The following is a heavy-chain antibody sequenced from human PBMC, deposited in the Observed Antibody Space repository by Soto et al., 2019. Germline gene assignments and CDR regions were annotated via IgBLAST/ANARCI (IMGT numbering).Heavy chain of an antibody. CDR3: ARHWSSSFSYYYYYMDV. CDR1: GGSISSYY. CDR2: IYYSGST. D-gene: IGHD6-13*01. Sequence: QVQLQESGPGLVKPSETLSLTCTVSGGSISSYYWSWIRQPPGKGLEWIGYIYYSGSTNYNPSLKSRVTISVDTSKNQFSLKLSSVTAADTAVYYCARHWSSSFSYYYYYMDVWGKGTTVTVSS. J-gene: IGHJ6*03. V-gene: IGHV4-59*08.